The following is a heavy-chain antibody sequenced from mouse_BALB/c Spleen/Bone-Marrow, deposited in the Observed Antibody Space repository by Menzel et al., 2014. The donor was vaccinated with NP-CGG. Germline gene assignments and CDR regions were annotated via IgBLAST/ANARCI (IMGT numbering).Heavy chain of an antibody. Sequence: VKLVESGVELVKPGASVKLSCKASGNTFTSYDINWVRQRPEQGLEWIGWIFPGDSTTKYNEKFKGKATLSTDKSSSTVHMQLSRPTSEDPAVYFCVRSRLRDWYFDVWGAGTTVTISS. CDR3: VRSRLRDWYFDV. J-gene: IGHJ1*01. D-gene: IGHD1-2*01. V-gene: IGHV1S56*01. CDR2: IFPGDSTT. CDR1: GNTFTSYD.